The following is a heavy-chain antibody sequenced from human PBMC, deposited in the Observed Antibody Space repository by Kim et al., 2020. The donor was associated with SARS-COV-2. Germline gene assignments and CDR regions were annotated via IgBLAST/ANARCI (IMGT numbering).Heavy chain of an antibody. J-gene: IGHJ4*02. CDR3: AKDRSPHYYDSSGFDY. V-gene: IGHV3-30*18. D-gene: IGHD3-22*01. CDR2: ISYDGSNK. Sequence: GGSLRLSCAASGFTFSSYGMHWVRQAPGKGLEWVAVISYDGSNKYYADSVKGRFTISRDNSKNTLYLQMNSLRAEDTAVYYCAKDRSPHYYDSSGFDYWGQGTLVTVSS. CDR1: GFTFSSYG.